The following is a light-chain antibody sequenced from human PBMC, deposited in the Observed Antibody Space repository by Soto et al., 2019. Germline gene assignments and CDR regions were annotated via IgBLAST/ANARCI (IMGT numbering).Light chain of an antibody. CDR1: SSDVGGYNY. CDR2: DVS. Sequence: QSALTQPPSASGSPGQSVTISCTGTSSDVGGYNYVSWYQQHPGKAPKFMIYDVSNRPSGVSNRFSGSKSGNTASLTISGLQAEDEADYYCSSYTTGNTRQIVFGTGTKVTVL. CDR3: SSYTTGNTRQIV. J-gene: IGLJ1*01. V-gene: IGLV2-14*01.